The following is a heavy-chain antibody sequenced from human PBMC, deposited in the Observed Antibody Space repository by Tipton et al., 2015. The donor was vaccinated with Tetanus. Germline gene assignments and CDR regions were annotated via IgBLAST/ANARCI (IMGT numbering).Heavy chain of an antibody. J-gene: IGHJ3*02. D-gene: IGHD4-11*01. CDR3: ARNVYTVTNDAFDI. CDR2: ISYSGST. V-gene: IGHV4-30-4*01. Sequence: LRLSCSVSGGSIRSDNYYWNWIRQPPGKGLEWLAYISYSGSTNSNYPLKSRVSISIDTSQNQFSLRLTSVTAADTAVYFCARNVYTVTNDAFDIWGHGTLVNVSS. CDR1: GGSIRSDNYY.